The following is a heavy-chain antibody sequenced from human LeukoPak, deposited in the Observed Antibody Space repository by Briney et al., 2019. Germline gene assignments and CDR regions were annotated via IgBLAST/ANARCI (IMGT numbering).Heavy chain of an antibody. J-gene: IGHJ4*02. V-gene: IGHV1-18*01. Sequence: ASVKVSCKASRYTFTTYGISWVRQAPGQGLEWMGWISPYNSNTNYAQKLQGRVTMTTDTSTSTAYMELRSLRSDDTAVYYCARDDSSDYDLWGWGQGTLVTVSS. CDR3: ARDDSSDYDLWG. D-gene: IGHD5-12*01. CDR2: ISPYNSNT. CDR1: RYTFTTYG.